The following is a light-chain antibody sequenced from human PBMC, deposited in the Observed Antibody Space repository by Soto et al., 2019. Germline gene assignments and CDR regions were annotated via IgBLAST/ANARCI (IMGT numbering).Light chain of an antibody. Sequence: QSALTQPASVSGPPGQSITISCTGTSSDVGGYSYVSWYQQHPGKAPKLMIYEVSNRPSGVSNRFSGSKSGNTASLTISGLQAEDEADYSCSSFSSSSTLVVFGGGTKLTVL. V-gene: IGLV2-14*01. J-gene: IGLJ2*01. CDR3: SSFSSSSTLVV. CDR2: EVS. CDR1: SSDVGGYSY.